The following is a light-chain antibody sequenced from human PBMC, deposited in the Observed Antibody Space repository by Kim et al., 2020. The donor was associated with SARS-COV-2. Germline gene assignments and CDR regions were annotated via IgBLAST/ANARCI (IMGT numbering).Light chain of an antibody. CDR3: NSRDSNDDVV. Sequence: SSELTQDPAVSVALGQTARITCQGDSLRSYYATWYQQKPGQAPILVIYGKNNRPSGIPDRFSGSSSGNTASLTITGTQAGDEADYYCNSRDSNDDVVFGGGTKVTVL. J-gene: IGLJ2*01. CDR2: GKN. V-gene: IGLV3-19*01. CDR1: SLRSYY.